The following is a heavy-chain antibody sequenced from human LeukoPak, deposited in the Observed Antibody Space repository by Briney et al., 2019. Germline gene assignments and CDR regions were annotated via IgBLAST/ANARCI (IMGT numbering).Heavy chain of an antibody. Sequence: PGESLRLSCAASGFTFSDYYMSWIRQAPGKGLEWVSYISSSGSTIYYADSVKGRFTISRDNAKNSLYLQMNSLRAEDTAVYYCARVGVYDFWSGYYSTDYYFDYWGQGTLVTVSS. CDR1: GFTFSDYY. CDR2: ISSSGSTI. V-gene: IGHV3-11*01. D-gene: IGHD3-3*01. J-gene: IGHJ4*02. CDR3: ARVGVYDFWSGYYSTDYYFDY.